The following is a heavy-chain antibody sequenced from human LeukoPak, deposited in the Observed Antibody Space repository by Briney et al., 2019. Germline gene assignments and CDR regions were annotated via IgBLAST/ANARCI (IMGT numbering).Heavy chain of an antibody. CDR2: IIPILNIT. J-gene: IGHJ4*02. Sequence: ASVKVSCKASGYTFTSYGISWVRQAPGQGLEWMGRIIPILNITNYAQKFQGRVTITADKSTSTAYMELSSLRSEDTVVYYCASTYHDSSWGFDYWGQGTLVTVSS. V-gene: IGHV1-69*04. CDR3: ASTYHDSSWGFDY. CDR1: GYTFTSYG. D-gene: IGHD6-13*01.